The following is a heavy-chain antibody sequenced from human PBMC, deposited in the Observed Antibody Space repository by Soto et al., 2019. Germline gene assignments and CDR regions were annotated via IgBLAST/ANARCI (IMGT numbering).Heavy chain of an antibody. CDR3: PGDGLGVAS. CDR2: INPYNGNT. D-gene: IGHD3-16*01. CDR1: GYTFTSYG. J-gene: IGHJ4*02. Sequence: QVQLVQSGAEVKKPGASVKVSCKASGYTFTSYGISWVRQAPGQGLEWMGWINPYNGNTNYAQKLQGRVTMTTDTSTGKASMGRRSLRSAATAVYSGPGDGLGVASWAKGTRVTVS. V-gene: IGHV1-18*01.